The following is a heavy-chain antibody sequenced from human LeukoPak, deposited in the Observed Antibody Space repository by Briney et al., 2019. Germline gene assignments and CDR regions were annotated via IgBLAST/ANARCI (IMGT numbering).Heavy chain of an antibody. Sequence: GGSLRLSCVTSGFTFRGYVMNWVRQAPGKGLEWVSVIYSGGSTYYADSVKGRFTISRDNSKNTLYLQMNSLRAEDTAVYYCARELGGSYFYDYGMDVWGQGTTVTVSS. CDR3: ARELGGSYFYDYGMDV. J-gene: IGHJ6*02. CDR1: GFTFRGYV. CDR2: IYSGGST. D-gene: IGHD1-26*01. V-gene: IGHV3-66*01.